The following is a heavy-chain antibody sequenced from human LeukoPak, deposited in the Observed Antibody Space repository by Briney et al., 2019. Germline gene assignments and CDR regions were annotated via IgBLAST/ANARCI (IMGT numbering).Heavy chain of an antibody. CDR3: AKGPTTIDAFDI. J-gene: IGHJ3*02. V-gene: IGHV3-23*01. Sequence: GSLRLSCAASGFTFSSYAMSWVRPAPGKGLEWVSTIRGSGGSTYYADSVKGRFTISRDNSKNTLYLQMNSLRVEDTAVYFCAKGPTTIDAFDIWGQGTMVTVSS. CDR2: IRGSGGST. CDR1: GFTFSSYA. D-gene: IGHD4-17*01.